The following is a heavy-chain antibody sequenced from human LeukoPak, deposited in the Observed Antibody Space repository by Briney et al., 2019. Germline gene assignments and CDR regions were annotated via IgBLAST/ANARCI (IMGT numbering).Heavy chain of an antibody. CDR2: IYYSGST. CDR3: ARDSTGGYDFWSGYYIIDAFDI. V-gene: IGHV4-59*01. Sequence: SETLFLTCTVSGGSISNYYWSWIRQPPGKELEWIGYIYYSGSTNYNPSLKSRVTISVDTSKNQFSLKLSSVTAADTAVYYCARDSTGGYDFWSGYYIIDAFDIWGQGTMVTVSS. D-gene: IGHD3-3*01. J-gene: IGHJ3*02. CDR1: GGSISNYY.